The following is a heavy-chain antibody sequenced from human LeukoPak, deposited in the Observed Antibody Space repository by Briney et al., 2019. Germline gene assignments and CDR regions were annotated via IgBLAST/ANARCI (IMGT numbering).Heavy chain of an antibody. CDR2: FDPEDGET. V-gene: IGHV1-24*01. CDR1: GYTLTELS. J-gene: IGHJ4*02. Sequence: ASVKVSCKVSGYTLTELSMHWVRQAPGKGLEWMGGFDPEDGETIYAQKFQGRVAMTEDTSTDTAYMELSSLRSEDTAVYYCATDNKGYYLEPFDYWGQGALVTVSS. D-gene: IGHD3-10*01. CDR3: ATDNKGYYLEPFDY.